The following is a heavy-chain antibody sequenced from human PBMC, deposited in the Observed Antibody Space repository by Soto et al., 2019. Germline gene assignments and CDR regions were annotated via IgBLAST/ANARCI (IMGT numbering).Heavy chain of an antibody. CDR2: IWYDGSNK. V-gene: IGHV3-33*01. CDR3: ARARIAAAGSPGGGTTVYYYYYGMDV. Sequence: QVQLVESGGGVVQPGRSLRLSCAASGFTFSSYGMHWVRQAPGKGLEWVAVIWYDGSNKYYADSVKGRFTISRDNSKNTLYRQRNSRRAEDTAGYYCARARIAAAGSPGGGTTVYYYYYGMDVWGQGTTVTVSS. J-gene: IGHJ6*02. D-gene: IGHD6-13*01. CDR1: GFTFSSYG.